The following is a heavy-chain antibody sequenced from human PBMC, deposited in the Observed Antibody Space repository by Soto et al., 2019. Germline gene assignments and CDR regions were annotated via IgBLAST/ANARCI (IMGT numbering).Heavy chain of an antibody. J-gene: IGHJ4*02. CDR2: IRSKAYGGTT. V-gene: IGHV3-49*04. CDR1: GFTFGDYA. D-gene: IGHD2-2*01. CDR3: TREYCSSTSCRSNDY. Sequence: GGSLRLSCTASGFTFGDYAMSWVRQAPGKGLEWVGFIRSKAYGGTTEYAASVKGRFTISRDDSKSIAYLQMNSLKTEDKAVYYCTREYCSSTSCRSNDYWGQGTLVTVSS.